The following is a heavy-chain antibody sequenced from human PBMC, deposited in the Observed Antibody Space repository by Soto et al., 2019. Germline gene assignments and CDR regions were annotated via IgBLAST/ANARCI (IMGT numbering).Heavy chain of an antibody. J-gene: IGHJ4*02. CDR1: GGTFSSYA. V-gene: IGHV1-69*12. Sequence: QVQLVQSGAEVKKPGSSVKVSCKASGGTFSSYAISWVRQAPGQGLEWMGGIIPIFGTANYAQKFQGRVTSIADXSTRTAYMELSSLRSEDTAVYYCANSRKKSGLYDYWGQGTLVTVSS. CDR2: IIPIFGTA. D-gene: IGHD3-16*01. CDR3: ANSRKKSGLYDY.